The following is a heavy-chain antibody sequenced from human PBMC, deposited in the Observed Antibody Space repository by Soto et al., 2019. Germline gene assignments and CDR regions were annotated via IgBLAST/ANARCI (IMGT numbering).Heavy chain of an antibody. J-gene: IGHJ6*02. CDR2: INPSGGST. CDR3: ARDYGHNTMFGVATPYYYGMDV. CDR1: GYTFTSYY. D-gene: IGHD3-3*01. V-gene: IGHV1-46*01. Sequence: GASVKVSCKASGYTFTSYYMHWVRQAPGQGLEWMGIINPSGGSTSYAQKFQGRVTMTRDTSTSTVYMELSSLRSEDTAVYYCARDYGHNTMFGVATPYYYGMDVWGQGTTVTVSS.